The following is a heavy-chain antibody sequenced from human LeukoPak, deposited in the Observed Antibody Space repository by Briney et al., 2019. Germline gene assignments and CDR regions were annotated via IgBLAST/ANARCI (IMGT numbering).Heavy chain of an antibody. Sequence: PGGSLRLSCAASGFTFSTYAMSWVRQAPGKGLEWVSGISGSGGSTYYADSVRGRFTISRDNSRNTLYLQMNSLRAEDTAVYYCVKESTPLQWGQGTLVTVSS. CDR1: GFTFSTYA. CDR2: ISGSGGST. V-gene: IGHV3-23*01. D-gene: IGHD2-2*01. J-gene: IGHJ4*02. CDR3: VKESTPLQ.